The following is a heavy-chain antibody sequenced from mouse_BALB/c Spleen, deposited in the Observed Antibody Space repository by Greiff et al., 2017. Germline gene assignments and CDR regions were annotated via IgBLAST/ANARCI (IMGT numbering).Heavy chain of an antibody. CDR1: GFTFSSYT. CDR2: ISNGGGST. J-gene: IGHJ3*01. Sequence: EVMLVESGGGLVQPGGSLKLSCAASGFTFSSYTMSWVRQTPEKRLEWVAYISNGGGSTYYPDTVKGRFTISRDNAKNTLYLQMSSLKSEDTAMYYCARQLGLGLAYWGQGTLVTVSA. V-gene: IGHV5-12-2*01. CDR3: ARQLGLGLAY. D-gene: IGHD4-1*01.